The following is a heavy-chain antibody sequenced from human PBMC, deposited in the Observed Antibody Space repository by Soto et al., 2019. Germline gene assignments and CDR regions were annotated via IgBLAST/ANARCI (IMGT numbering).Heavy chain of an antibody. V-gene: IGHV3-15*01. J-gene: IGHJ4*02. CDR1: GFTFTKAY. Sequence: EVPLVESGGGLVEPGGSIRLSCVASGFTFTKAYMTWVRQAPGKGLEWVGRIKGSHAGGTTDYATSVKGRFTISRDDSKNTLYLQMNSLKTEDTSVYYCATEGGYPGSNFYGAYWGQGTLSPSP. CDR3: ATEGGYPGSNFYGAY. D-gene: IGHD1-26*01. CDR2: IKGSHAGGTT.